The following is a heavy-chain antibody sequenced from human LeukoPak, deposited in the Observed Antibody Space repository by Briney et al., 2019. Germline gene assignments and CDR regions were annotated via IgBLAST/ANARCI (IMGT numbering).Heavy chain of an antibody. CDR3: ARGNLKFDY. J-gene: IGHJ4*02. CDR2: ISSSSDYI. CDR1: GFTFSTYL. Sequence: GGSLRLSCAASGFTFSTYLVNWVRQAPGKGLEWVSSISSSSDYIYYVDSVKGRFTISRDNAKNSLFLQMNSLRAEDTAVYFCARGNLKFDYWGRGTLVTVSS. V-gene: IGHV3-21*01.